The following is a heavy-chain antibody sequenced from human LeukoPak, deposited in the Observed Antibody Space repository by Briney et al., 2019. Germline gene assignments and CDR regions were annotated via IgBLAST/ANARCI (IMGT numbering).Heavy chain of an antibody. V-gene: IGHV4-61*01. J-gene: IGHJ4*02. Sequence: PSETLSLTCTVSGGSVSSGSYYWSWIRQPPGKGLEWIGYIYYSGSTYYNPSLKSRVTISVDTSKNQFSLKLSSVTAADTAVYYCARGGGNSGSYGLDYWGQGTLVTVSS. CDR2: IYYSGST. D-gene: IGHD1-26*01. CDR3: ARGGGNSGSYGLDY. CDR1: GGSVSSGSYY.